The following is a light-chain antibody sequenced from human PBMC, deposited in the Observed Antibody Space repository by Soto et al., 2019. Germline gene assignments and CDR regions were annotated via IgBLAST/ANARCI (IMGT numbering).Light chain of an antibody. V-gene: IGLV2-14*03. CDR1: SSDVGSYNY. CDR3: SSYTDTTTRYV. CDR2: DVT. J-gene: IGLJ1*01. Sequence: QSVLTQPASVSGSPGQSITISCTGTSSDVGSYNYVSWYRQHPGKAPQLLIYDVTHRPAGVSSRFSGSKSDNPASLTISWLQAEDEADYYCSSYTDTTTRYVFGSGTQLTVL.